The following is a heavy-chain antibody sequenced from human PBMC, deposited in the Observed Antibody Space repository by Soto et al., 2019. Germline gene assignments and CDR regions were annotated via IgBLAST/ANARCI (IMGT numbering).Heavy chain of an antibody. Sequence: SETLSLTCTVSGGSISSGGYYWSWIRQHPGKGLEWIGYIYYSGSTYYNPSLKSRVTISVDTSKNQFSLKLSSVTAADTAVYYCARLGFLDGYKMHHYCMDVWGQGTTVTVAS. J-gene: IGHJ6*02. CDR1: GGSISSGGYY. CDR2: IYYSGST. V-gene: IGHV4-31*03. CDR3: ARLGFLDGYKMHHYCMDV. D-gene: IGHD5-12*01.